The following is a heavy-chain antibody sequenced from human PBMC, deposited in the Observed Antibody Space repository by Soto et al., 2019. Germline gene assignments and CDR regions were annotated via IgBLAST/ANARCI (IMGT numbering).Heavy chain of an antibody. CDR2: IYYSVST. CDR1: GGSITSYY. J-gene: IGHJ6*02. V-gene: IGHV4-59*01. Sequence: SETLSLTCTVSGGSITSYYWSWIRQPPGKGLEWIAYIYYSVSTNYNPSLKSRVTISVDTSRNQFSLKLDSVTAADTAVYYCARGPLGNWPTKYCYAMDVWGQGTSVTVSS. D-gene: IGHD1-1*01. CDR3: ARGPLGNWPTKYCYAMDV.